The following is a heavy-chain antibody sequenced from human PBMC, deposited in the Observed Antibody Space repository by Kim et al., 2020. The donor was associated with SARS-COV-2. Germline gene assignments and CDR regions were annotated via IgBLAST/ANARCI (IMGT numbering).Heavy chain of an antibody. CDR3: TRAKVATNAFDS. Sequence: GGSLRLSCEASGSTFSGFWMDWVRQAPGKGLLWVSRVNTDGSDTAYADSVKGRFTVSRDNAKNTLYLQMNRLRADDTAVYYCTRAKVATNAFDSWGQGILVTVSS. CDR2: VNTDGSDT. CDR1: GSTFSGFW. J-gene: IGHJ4*02. D-gene: IGHD1-1*01. V-gene: IGHV3-74*03.